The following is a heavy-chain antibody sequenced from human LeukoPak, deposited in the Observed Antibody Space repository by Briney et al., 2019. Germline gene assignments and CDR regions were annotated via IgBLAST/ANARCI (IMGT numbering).Heavy chain of an antibody. CDR1: GGTFSSYA. CDR3: ARDRYYYYDSSGYPDY. CDR2: IIPIFGTA. J-gene: IGHJ4*02. Sequence: ASVKVSCKASGGTFSSYAISWVRQAPGQGLEWMGGIIPIFGTANYAQKFQGRVTITADKSTSTAYMELSSLRSEDTAVYYCARDRYYYYDSSGYPDYWGQGTLVTVSS. V-gene: IGHV1-69*06. D-gene: IGHD3-22*01.